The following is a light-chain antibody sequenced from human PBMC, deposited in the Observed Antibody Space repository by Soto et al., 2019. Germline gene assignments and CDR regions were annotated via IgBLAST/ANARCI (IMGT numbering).Light chain of an antibody. CDR1: QSVSRH. CDR3: QQRSNWPLVT. CDR2: DAS. V-gene: IGKV3-11*01. Sequence: EVVLTQSPATLSLSPGERATLSCRASQSVSRHLAWYQQKPGQAPRLLILDASDRATGIPARFSGSGSGTNFTLTISSLEPEDFAVYYCQQRSNWPLVTFGGGTKVDIK. J-gene: IGKJ4*01.